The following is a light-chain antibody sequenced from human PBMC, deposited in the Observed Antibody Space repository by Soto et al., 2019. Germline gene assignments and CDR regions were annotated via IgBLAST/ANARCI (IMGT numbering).Light chain of an antibody. Sequence: SYELAQPPSVSVAPGKTATITCGGNDIGSKSVHWYQQKPGQAPVLVISYDRDRPSGIPERFSGSNSGHTATLTISRVEAGDEADYYCQVYDSSSDLVVFGGGTKVTVL. J-gene: IGLJ2*01. V-gene: IGLV3-21*04. CDR1: DIGSKS. CDR2: YDR. CDR3: QVYDSSSDLVV.